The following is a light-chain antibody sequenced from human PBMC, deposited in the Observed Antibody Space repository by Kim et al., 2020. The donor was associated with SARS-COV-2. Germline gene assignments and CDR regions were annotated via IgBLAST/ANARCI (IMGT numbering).Light chain of an antibody. V-gene: IGLV1-40*01. Sequence: QPVLTQPPSVSGAPGQRVNISCTGSSSNIGSYDVHWYQHLPGTAPKLLMYADSNRPSGVPDRFSGSKSGTSASLAITGLQEEDEADYYCQSYDSSLSDSWVFGGGTQLTVL. CDR1: SSNIGSYD. J-gene: IGLJ3*02. CDR2: ADS. CDR3: QSYDSSLSDSWV.